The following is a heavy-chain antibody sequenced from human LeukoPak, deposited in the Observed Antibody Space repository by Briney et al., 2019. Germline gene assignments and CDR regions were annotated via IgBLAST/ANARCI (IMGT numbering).Heavy chain of an antibody. V-gene: IGHV4-61*09. Sequence: SETLSLTCTVSGASISSTSYCWGWIRQPAGKGLEWIGHIHTSGSTNYNPSLKSRVTISVDTSKNQFSLKLSSVTAADTAVYYCARHDSGWYRYPFDYWGQGTLVTVSS. CDR1: GASISSTSYC. J-gene: IGHJ4*02. CDR3: ARHDSGWYRYPFDY. D-gene: IGHD6-19*01. CDR2: IHTSGST.